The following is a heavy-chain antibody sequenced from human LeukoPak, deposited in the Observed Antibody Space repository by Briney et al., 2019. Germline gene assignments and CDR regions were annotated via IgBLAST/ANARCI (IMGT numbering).Heavy chain of an antibody. J-gene: IGHJ4*02. CDR3: ARIYSNSDYFDY. CDR2: IYHSRSS. Sequence: SQTLSLTCAVSGGSISSGGYSWSWIRQPPGKGLEWIGYIYHSRSSYYNPSLKSRVTISVDRSKNQFPLKLSSVTAADTAVYYCARIYSNSDYFDYWGQGTLVTVSS. D-gene: IGHD4-11*01. V-gene: IGHV4-30-2*01. CDR1: GGSISSGGYS.